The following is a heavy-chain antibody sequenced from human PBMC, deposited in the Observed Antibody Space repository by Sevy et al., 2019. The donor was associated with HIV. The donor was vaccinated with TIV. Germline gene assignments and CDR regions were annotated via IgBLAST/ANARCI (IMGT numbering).Heavy chain of an antibody. Sequence: ASVKVSCKASGYTFSSYGISWVRQAPGQGLEWMGWIGAYNGNKNYAQKFQGRVTLTTDTSTSTAYMDLTSLRSDDTAVYYCARLSTLRGQFNLFDPWGQGTLVTVSS. CDR3: ARLSTLRGQFNLFDP. CDR1: GYTFSSYG. V-gene: IGHV1-18*04. D-gene: IGHD3-10*01. J-gene: IGHJ5*02. CDR2: IGAYNGNK.